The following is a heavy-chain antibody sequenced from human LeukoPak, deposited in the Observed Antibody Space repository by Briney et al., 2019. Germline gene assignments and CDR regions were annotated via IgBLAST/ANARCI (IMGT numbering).Heavy chain of an antibody. D-gene: IGHD4-17*01. J-gene: IGHJ4*02. CDR2: IYYTGST. CDR1: GGSISSGDYY. V-gene: IGHV4-31*03. CDR3: ARRPRYGDYISTFDY. Sequence: SQTLSLTCTVSGGSISSGDYYWSWIRQHPGKGLEWIGYIYYTGSTYYNPSLKSRITMSMDTSKNQFSLKLSSVTAADTAVYYCARRPRYGDYISTFDYWGQGTLVTVSS.